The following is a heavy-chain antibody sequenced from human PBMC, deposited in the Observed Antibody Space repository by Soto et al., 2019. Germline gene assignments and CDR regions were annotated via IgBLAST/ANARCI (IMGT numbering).Heavy chain of an antibody. V-gene: IGHV4-30-2*01. Sequence: SETLSLTCAVSGGSISSGGYSWSWIRQPPGKGLEWIGYIYHSGSTYYNPSLKSRVTISVDRSKNQFSLKLSSVTAADTAGYYCARGVGRGGDYDYWGQETLVTVSS. CDR1: GGSISSGGYS. J-gene: IGHJ4*02. CDR3: ARGVGRGGDYDY. CDR2: IYHSGST. D-gene: IGHD4-17*01.